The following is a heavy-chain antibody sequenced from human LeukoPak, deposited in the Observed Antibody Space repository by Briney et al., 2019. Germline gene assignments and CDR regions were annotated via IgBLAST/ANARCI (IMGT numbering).Heavy chain of an antibody. J-gene: IGHJ6*02. D-gene: IGHD3-3*01. Sequence: SETLSLTCAVSGGSISSGGYSWSWIRQPPGKGLEWIGYIYYSGSTNYNPSLKSRVTISVDTSKNQFSLKLSSVTAADTAVYYCARGAPFGYDFWSGPYYYYGMDVWGQGTTVTVSS. CDR2: IYYSGST. CDR3: ARGAPFGYDFWSGPYYYYGMDV. CDR1: GGSISSGGYS. V-gene: IGHV4-61*08.